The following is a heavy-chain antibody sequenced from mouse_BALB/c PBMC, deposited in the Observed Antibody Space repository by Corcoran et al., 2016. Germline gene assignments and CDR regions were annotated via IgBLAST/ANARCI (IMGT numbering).Heavy chain of an antibody. CDR1: GYTFTNYG. Sequence: QIQLVQSGPELKKPGETVKISCKASGYTFTNYGRNWVKQAPGKGLKWMGWINTYTGEPTYADDFKGRFAFSLETSASTAYLQINNLKNEDTATYFCARGPTASYYWGQGTTLTVSS. J-gene: IGHJ2*01. D-gene: IGHD1-2*01. V-gene: IGHV9-3-1*01. CDR3: ARGPTASYY. CDR2: INTYTGEP.